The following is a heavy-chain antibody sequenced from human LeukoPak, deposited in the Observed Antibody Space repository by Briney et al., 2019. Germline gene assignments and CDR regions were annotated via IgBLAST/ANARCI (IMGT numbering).Heavy chain of an antibody. V-gene: IGHV3-21*04. CDR2: ISSSSSYI. D-gene: IGHD2-15*01. Sequence: GGSLRLSCAASGFTFKTYTMHWVRQAPGMGLEWVSSISSSSSYIFYADSVKGRFTISRDNAKNSLYLQMNSLRAEDTAVYYCAKVGVAATGYFDYWGQGTLVTVSS. J-gene: IGHJ4*02. CDR1: GFTFKTYT. CDR3: AKVGVAATGYFDY.